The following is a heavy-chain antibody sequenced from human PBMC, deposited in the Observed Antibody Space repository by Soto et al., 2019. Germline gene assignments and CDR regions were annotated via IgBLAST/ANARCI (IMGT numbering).Heavy chain of an antibody. CDR2: INSDGTIS. Sequence: PGGSLRLSCAASGFTFSSYSMNWVRQAPGKGPEWLSGINSDGTISSYADSVKGRFTISRDNARNTLSLQMNSLRADDTAVYYCARLSGDHSAFFSYGMDAWGQGTTVTVSS. CDR3: ARLSGDHSAFFSYGMDA. CDR1: GFTFSSYS. V-gene: IGHV3-74*01. J-gene: IGHJ6*02. D-gene: IGHD2-21*01.